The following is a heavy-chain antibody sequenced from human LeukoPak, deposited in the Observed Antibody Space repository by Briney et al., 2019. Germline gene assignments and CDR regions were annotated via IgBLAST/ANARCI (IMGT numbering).Heavy chain of an antibody. D-gene: IGHD6-6*01. CDR2: IRYDGSNK. CDR3: AKDRFGIAACPFDY. J-gene: IGHJ4*02. Sequence: GGSLRLSCAASGFTFSSYGVHWVRQAPGKGLEWVAFIRYDGSNKYYADSVKGRFTISRDNSKNTLYLQMNSLRAEDTAVYYCAKDRFGIAACPFDYWGQGTLVTVSS. CDR1: GFTFSSYG. V-gene: IGHV3-30*02.